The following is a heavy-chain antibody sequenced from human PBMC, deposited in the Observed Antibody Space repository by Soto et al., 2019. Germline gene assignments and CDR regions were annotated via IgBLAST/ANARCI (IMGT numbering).Heavy chain of an antibody. J-gene: IGHJ3*02. CDR2: IYFSGST. Sequence: QLQLQESGPGLVKPSETLSLTCTVSGGSISSSGYYWGWIRQPPGKGLEWIGSIYFSGSTYYNPSLKSRVTISVGASKNQFSRRLSYVTVADTAVYFWARRVVSWDHVDLAAFDIWGQGTMVTVSS. V-gene: IGHV4-39*01. D-gene: IGHD2-15*01. CDR3: ARRVVSWDHVDLAAFDI. CDR1: GGSISSSGYY.